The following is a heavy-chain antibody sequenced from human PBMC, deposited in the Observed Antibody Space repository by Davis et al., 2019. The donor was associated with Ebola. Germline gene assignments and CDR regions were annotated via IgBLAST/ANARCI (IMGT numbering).Heavy chain of an antibody. CDR1: GFTFSDYY. Sequence: GESLKISCAASGFTFSDYYMSWIRQAPGKGLEWVSYISSSSSTIYYADSVKGRFTISRDNAKNLLYLQMNSLRDEDTAVYYCARAYSSSPLGYWGQGTLVTVSS. D-gene: IGHD6-6*01. V-gene: IGHV3-11*04. J-gene: IGHJ4*02. CDR3: ARAYSSSPLGY. CDR2: ISSSSSTI.